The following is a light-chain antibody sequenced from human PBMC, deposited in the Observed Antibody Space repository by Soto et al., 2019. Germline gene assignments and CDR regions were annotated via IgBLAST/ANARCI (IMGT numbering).Light chain of an antibody. CDR2: DAS. CDR1: QDISNY. V-gene: IGKV1-39*01. CDR3: QQSYSTLIT. J-gene: IGKJ5*01. Sequence: DIQMTQSPSSLSASVGDRFTITCQASQDISNYLNWYQQKPGKAPKLLIYDASNLETGVPSRFSGSGSGTDFTLTISSLQPEDFATYYCQQSYSTLITFGQGTRLEIK.